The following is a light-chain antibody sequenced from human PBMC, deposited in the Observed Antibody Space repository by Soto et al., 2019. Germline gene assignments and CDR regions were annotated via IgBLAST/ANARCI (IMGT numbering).Light chain of an antibody. Sequence: DIQMTQSPSTLSASVGDRVTITCRASQSISSWLAWYQQKPGKAPKLLIYKASSLESGVPSRFSGSGSGAEFTLTISSLQPDDFATYYCQQYNSSPLTFGGGTKVEIK. CDR1: QSISSW. J-gene: IGKJ4*01. CDR3: QQYNSSPLT. V-gene: IGKV1-5*03. CDR2: KAS.